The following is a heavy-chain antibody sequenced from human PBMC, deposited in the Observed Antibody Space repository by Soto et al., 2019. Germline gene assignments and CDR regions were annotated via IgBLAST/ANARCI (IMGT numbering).Heavy chain of an antibody. V-gene: IGHV3-74*01. CDR3: ARDRSYGMDV. J-gene: IGHJ6*02. Sequence: PGGSLRLSCATSGFTFKSYWMHWVRQAPGKGLEWVSGINSDGSATIYADSVKGRFTISRDNAKNTLYLQMSSLRAEDTAVYYCARDRSYGMDVWGQGTTVTVSS. CDR1: GFTFKSYW. CDR2: INSDGSAT.